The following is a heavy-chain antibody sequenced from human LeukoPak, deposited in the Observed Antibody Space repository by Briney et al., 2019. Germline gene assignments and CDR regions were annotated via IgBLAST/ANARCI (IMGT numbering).Heavy chain of an antibody. CDR2: IYYSGST. CDR3: ARGGATDAFDI. J-gene: IGHJ3*02. Sequence: KPSETLSLTCTVSGGSISSYYWSWIRQPPGKGLEWIGYIYYSGSTNYNPSLKSRVTISVDTSKNQFSLKLSSVTAADTAVYYCARGGATDAFDIWGQGTMVTVSS. V-gene: IGHV4-59*01. CDR1: GGSISSYY. D-gene: IGHD1-26*01.